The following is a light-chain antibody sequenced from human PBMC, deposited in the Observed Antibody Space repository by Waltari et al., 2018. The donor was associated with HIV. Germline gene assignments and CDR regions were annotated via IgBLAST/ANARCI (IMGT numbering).Light chain of an antibody. CDR1: DRDVGNYDF. CDR3: CSYAGGPFV. V-gene: IGLV2-23*02. CDR2: DVN. J-gene: IGLJ1*01. Sequence: QSALTQPASVSGSSGPSVNMSSSGTDRDVGNYDFVSWYQHNPGQAPHLIIHDVNTRPSGVSLRFSGSKSGNTASLTISGLQAEDEADYYCCSYAGGPFVFGSGT.